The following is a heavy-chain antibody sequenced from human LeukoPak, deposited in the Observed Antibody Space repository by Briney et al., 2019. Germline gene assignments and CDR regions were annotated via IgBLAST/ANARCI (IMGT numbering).Heavy chain of an antibody. V-gene: IGHV3-30-3*01. CDR1: GFTFSSYA. J-gene: IGHJ4*02. CDR2: ISYDGSNK. CDR3: ARDVGYCSSTSCYKEWLRLNYFDY. Sequence: GGSLRLSCAASGFTFSSYAMHWVRQAPGKGLEWVSVISYDGSNKYYADSVKGRFTISRDNSKNTLYLQMNSLRAEDTAVYYCARDVGYCSSTSCYKEWLRLNYFDYWGQGTLVTVSS. D-gene: IGHD2-2*02.